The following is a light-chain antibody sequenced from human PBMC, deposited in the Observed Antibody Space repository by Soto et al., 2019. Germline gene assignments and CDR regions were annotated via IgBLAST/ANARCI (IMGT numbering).Light chain of an antibody. Sequence: EIVLTQSPGTLSLSPGERATLSCRASQSVSNNYLAWYQQKPGQAPRLFIYGASNRATGIPDRFSGSGSGKDFTFTISRLEPENFAVYYCQQYGSSGTLGQGTKLEIK. V-gene: IGKV3-20*01. J-gene: IGKJ1*01. CDR2: GAS. CDR3: QQYGSSGT. CDR1: QSVSNNY.